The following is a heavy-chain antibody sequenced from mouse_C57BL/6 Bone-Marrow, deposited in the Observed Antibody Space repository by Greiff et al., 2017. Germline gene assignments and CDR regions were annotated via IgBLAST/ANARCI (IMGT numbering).Heavy chain of an antibody. CDR3: AKLFGY. CDR2: ISDGGSYT. V-gene: IGHV5-4*01. J-gene: IGHJ3*01. CDR1: GFTFSSYA. Sequence: EVQRVESGGGLVKPGGSLKLSCAASGFTFSSYAMSWVRQTPEKRLEWVATISDGGSYTYYPDNVKGRFTISRDNAKNNLYLQMSHLKSEDTAMYYCAKLFGYWGQGTLVTVSA.